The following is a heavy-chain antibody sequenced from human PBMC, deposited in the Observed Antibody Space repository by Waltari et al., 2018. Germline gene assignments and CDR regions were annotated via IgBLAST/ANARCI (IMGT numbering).Heavy chain of an antibody. D-gene: IGHD3-3*01. Sequence: EVQLLESGGGLVQPGGSLRLSCAASGFTFSSYAMSWVRQAPGKGLEWVSAISGSGGSTYDADSVKGRFTISRDNSKNTLYLQMSSLRAEDTAGDYCATYDFGGGQGFDPGGQGTLVTVSS. V-gene: IGHV3-23*01. CDR3: ATYDFGGGQGFDP. CDR2: ISGSGGST. J-gene: IGHJ5*02. CDR1: GFTFSSYA.